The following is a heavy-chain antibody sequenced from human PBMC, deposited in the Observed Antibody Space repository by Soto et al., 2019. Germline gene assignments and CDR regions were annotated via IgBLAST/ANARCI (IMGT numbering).Heavy chain of an antibody. D-gene: IGHD2-2*01. CDR3: ARDPGYCSSTSCYAAGGYYYYGMDV. V-gene: IGHV1-18*01. Sequence: QVQLVQSGAEVKKPGASVKVSCKASGYTFTSYGISWVRQAPGQGLEWMGWISAYNGNTNYAQKLQVRVTMTTDTSTSTAYMELRSLRSDDTAVYYCARDPGYCSSTSCYAAGGYYYYGMDVWGQGTTVTVSS. CDR1: GYTFTSYG. CDR2: ISAYNGNT. J-gene: IGHJ6*02.